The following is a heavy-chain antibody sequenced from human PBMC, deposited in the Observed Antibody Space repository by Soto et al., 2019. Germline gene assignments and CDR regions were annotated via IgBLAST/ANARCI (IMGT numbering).Heavy chain of an antibody. J-gene: IGHJ4*02. CDR3: ASSEFH. D-gene: IGHD3-10*01. Sequence: PSETLSLTCAVSGGSISSGGYSWSWIRQPPGKGLEWIGYIYHSGSTYYNTSLKNRVTISVDRSKNQFSLNLSFVTAADTAVYYCASSEFHWGQGTLVTVSS. CDR2: IYHSGST. V-gene: IGHV4-30-2*01. CDR1: GGSISSGGYS.